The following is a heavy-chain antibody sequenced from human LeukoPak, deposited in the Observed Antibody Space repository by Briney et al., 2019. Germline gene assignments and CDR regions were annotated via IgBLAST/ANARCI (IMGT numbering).Heavy chain of an antibody. Sequence: GGSLRLSCAASGFTFSSYAMSWVRQAPGKGLEWVSAISGSGGSTYYADSVKGRFTISRDNAKNSLYLQMNSLRAEDTAVYYCTRAGNYRFDNWGQGTLAIVSS. CDR1: GFTFSSYA. J-gene: IGHJ4*02. V-gene: IGHV3-23*01. CDR3: TRAGNYRFDN. CDR2: ISGSGGST. D-gene: IGHD1-7*01.